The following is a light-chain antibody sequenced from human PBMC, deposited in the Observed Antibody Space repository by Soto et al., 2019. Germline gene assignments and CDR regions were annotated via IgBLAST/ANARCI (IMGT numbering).Light chain of an antibody. CDR1: SSDVGAYNY. CDR2: EVS. V-gene: IGLV2-8*01. CDR3: TSYAGSNIWV. J-gene: IGLJ3*02. Sequence: QSALTQPXSASXSPGQSVTISCTGTSSDVGAYNYVSWYQQYPGKAPKLMIYEVSKRPSGVPDRFSGSKSGKTASLTVSGLQPEDEADYYCTSYAGSNIWVFGGGTKVTVL.